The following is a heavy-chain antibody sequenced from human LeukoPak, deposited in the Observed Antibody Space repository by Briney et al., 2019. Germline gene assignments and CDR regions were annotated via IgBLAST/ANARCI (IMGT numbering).Heavy chain of an antibody. CDR2: INGDGSST. V-gene: IGHV3-74*01. CDR1: GFTFSSYW. D-gene: IGHD6-19*01. Sequence: GGSLRLSCSASGFTFSSYWMDWVRQAPGKGLVWVSRINGDGSSTNYADSVKGRFTISRDNAKNTLYLQMNSLRAEDTAVYHCARDIGYSSGWSFDYWGQGTLVTVSS. J-gene: IGHJ4*02. CDR3: ARDIGYSSGWSFDY.